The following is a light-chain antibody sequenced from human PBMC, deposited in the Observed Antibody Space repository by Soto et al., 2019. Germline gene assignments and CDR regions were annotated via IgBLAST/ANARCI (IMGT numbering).Light chain of an antibody. J-gene: IGLJ3*02. CDR2: RNT. CDR1: GSNIGSNY. CDR3: SAWDDSLSGPV. Sequence: QSVLTQPPSASGTPGQWVTISCSGVGSNIGSNYVYWYRQLPGTAPKPLIYRNTQRPSGVPDRFSGSKSGTSASLAISGLRSEDEADYYCSAWDDSLSGPVFGGGTKVNVL. V-gene: IGLV1-47*01.